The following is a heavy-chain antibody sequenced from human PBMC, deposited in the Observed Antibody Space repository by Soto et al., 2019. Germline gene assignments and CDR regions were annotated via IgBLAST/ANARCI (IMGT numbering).Heavy chain of an antibody. CDR2: ICYSGDN. J-gene: IGHJ4*02. CDR3: TLRDEVNLYYINH. D-gene: IGHD1-7*01. V-gene: IGHV4-39*01. CDR1: GGSISSINIC. Sequence: PSETLSLTCAVSGGSISSINICWGWVRQPPGEGLEWIATICYSGDNYYNPSLKRRVTTSVDTSKNWFSLNLNSVAAAETAVYFCTLRDEVNLYYINHWGRGMLVTVSS.